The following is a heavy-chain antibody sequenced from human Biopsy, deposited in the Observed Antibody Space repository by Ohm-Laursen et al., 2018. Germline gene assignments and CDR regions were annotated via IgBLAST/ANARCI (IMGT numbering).Heavy chain of an antibody. D-gene: IGHD3-10*01. CDR1: GYTFNDYY. V-gene: IGHV1-2*02. CDR3: ARDRMTDVFGGPTRTDVFDS. J-gene: IGHJ4*02. CDR2: VNPNSGAT. Sequence: ASVKVSCNTSGYTFNDYYIHWVRQSPGQGLEWMGWVNPNSGATNSAEKFRGRVTLTRDTSISAVYIELRRLKSDDAAVYFCARDRMTDVFGGPTRTDVFDSWGQGTPVTVSS.